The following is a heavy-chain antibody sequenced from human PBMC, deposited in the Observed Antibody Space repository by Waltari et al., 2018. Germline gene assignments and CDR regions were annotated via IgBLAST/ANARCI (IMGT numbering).Heavy chain of an antibody. CDR3: ARGPPYYDFWSGYYWYYYGMDV. D-gene: IGHD3-3*01. J-gene: IGHJ6*02. CDR1: GYTFTGYY. V-gene: IGHV1-2*04. Sequence: QVQLVQSGAEVKKPGASVKVSCKASGYTFTGYYMHWVRQAPGQGLEWMGWINPNSGGTNYAQKFQGWVTMTRDTSINTAYMELSRLRSDDTAVYYCARGPPYYDFWSGYYWYYYGMDVWGQGTTVTVSS. CDR2: INPNSGGT.